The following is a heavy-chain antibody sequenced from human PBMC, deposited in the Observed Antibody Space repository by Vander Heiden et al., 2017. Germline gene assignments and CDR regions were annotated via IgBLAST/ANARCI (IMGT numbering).Heavy chain of an antibody. V-gene: IGHV3-30-3*01. CDR1: GFTFSSYA. Sequence: QVQLVESGGGVVQPGRSLRRSCAASGFTFSSYAMHWVRQAPGKGLEWVAVISYDGSNKYYADSVKGRFTISRDNSKNTLYLQMNSLRAEDTAVYYCARDRVLRYFDWSLTLDYWGQGTLVTVSS. CDR2: ISYDGSNK. D-gene: IGHD3-9*01. J-gene: IGHJ4*02. CDR3: ARDRVLRYFDWSLTLDY.